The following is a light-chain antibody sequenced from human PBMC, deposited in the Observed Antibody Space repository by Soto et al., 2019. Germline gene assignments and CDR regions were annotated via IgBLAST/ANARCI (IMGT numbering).Light chain of an antibody. V-gene: IGKV4-1*01. CDR3: QQYYSTPTWT. CDR2: WTS. Sequence: DIVMTQSPDSLAVSLGERATINCKSSQSVLYSSNNKNYLAWYQQKPGQPPKLLLYWTSTRESGVPDRFSGSGSGTDFTLTISSLQAEDVAVYYCQQYYSTPTWTFGQGTKVEIK. J-gene: IGKJ1*01. CDR1: QSVLYSSNNKNY.